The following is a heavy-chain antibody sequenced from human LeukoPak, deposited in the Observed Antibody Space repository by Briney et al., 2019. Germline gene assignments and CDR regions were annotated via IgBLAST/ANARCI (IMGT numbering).Heavy chain of an antibody. CDR2: FDPEDGET. CDR1: GYTLTELS. D-gene: IGHD1-1*01. CDR3: ARGYSPTLRTTGNDY. Sequence: GASVKVSCKVSGYTLTELSMHWVRQAPGKGLEWMGGFDPEDGETIYAQKFQGRVTMTRDTSINTAYLEFYSLRSEDTAVYYCARGYSPTLRTTGNDYWGQGTLVTVSS. J-gene: IGHJ4*02. V-gene: IGHV1-24*01.